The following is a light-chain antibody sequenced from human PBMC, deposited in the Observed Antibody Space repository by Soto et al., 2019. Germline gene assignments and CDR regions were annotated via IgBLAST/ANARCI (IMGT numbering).Light chain of an antibody. CDR1: QSVSSN. CDR2: GAS. V-gene: IGKV3-15*01. J-gene: IGKJ5*01. Sequence: EIVMTQSPATLSVSPGERATLSCRASQSVSSNLAWYQQKPGQAPRLLIYGASTRATGIPARFSGSVSGTEFTLTISSLQSEDFAVYYCHQYNNWPPVTFGQGTRLEIK. CDR3: HQYNNWPPVT.